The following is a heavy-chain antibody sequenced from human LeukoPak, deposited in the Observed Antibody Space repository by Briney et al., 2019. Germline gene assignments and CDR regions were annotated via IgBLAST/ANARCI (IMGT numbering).Heavy chain of an antibody. CDR1: GFTFSSYG. D-gene: IGHD2-2*01. J-gene: IGHJ4*02. Sequence: QPGGTLRLSCAASGFTFSSYGMSWVRQAPGKGLEWVSAISGSGGSTYYADSVKGRFTISRDNSKNTLYLQMNSLRAEDTAVYYCARLSVGYCSSTSCYSADYWGQGTLVTVSS. V-gene: IGHV3-23*01. CDR2: ISGSGGST. CDR3: ARLSVGYCSSTSCYSADY.